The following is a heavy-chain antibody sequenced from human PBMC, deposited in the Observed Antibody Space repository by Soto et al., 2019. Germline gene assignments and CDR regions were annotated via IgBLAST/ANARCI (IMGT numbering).Heavy chain of an antibody. Sequence: ASVKVSCKASGYTFTSYGISWVRQAPGQGLEWMGWISAYNGNTNYAQKLQGRVTMTTDTSTSTAYMELRSLRSDDTAVYYRARDRSNPRNLIPMITHDYWGQGTLVTVSS. CDR1: GYTFTSYG. CDR2: ISAYNGNT. J-gene: IGHJ4*02. D-gene: IGHD3-22*01. V-gene: IGHV1-18*01. CDR3: ARDRSNPRNLIPMITHDY.